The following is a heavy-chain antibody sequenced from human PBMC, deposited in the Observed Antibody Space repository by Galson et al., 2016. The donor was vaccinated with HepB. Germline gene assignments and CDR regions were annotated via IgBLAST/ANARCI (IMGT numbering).Heavy chain of an antibody. CDR3: AGEGVMQWLAAYYFDT. J-gene: IGHJ4*02. Sequence: SLRLSCAGSGFTFSDYYMSWIRQAPGKGLEWVADIDSESSNANYADSVKGRFTISRDNAKNSLYLQMNSLRIEDTAVYFCAGEGVMQWLAAYYFDTWGQGALVTVSS. D-gene: IGHD6-19*01. V-gene: IGHV3-11*06. CDR2: IDSESSNA. CDR1: GFTFSDYY.